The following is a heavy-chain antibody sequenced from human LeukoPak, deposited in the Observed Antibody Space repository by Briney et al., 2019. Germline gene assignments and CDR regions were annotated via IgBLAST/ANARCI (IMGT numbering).Heavy chain of an antibody. CDR2: IYYSGST. CDR3: ARGGIAAAGTWYFDY. CDR1: GGSISSYY. V-gene: IGHV4-59*01. J-gene: IGHJ4*02. Sequence: SETLSLTCTVSGGSISSYYWSWIRQPPGKGLEWIGYIYYSGSTNYNPSLKSRVTISVDTSKNQFSLKLSSVTAADTAVYYCARGGIAAAGTWYFDYWGQGTLVTVSS. D-gene: IGHD6-13*01.